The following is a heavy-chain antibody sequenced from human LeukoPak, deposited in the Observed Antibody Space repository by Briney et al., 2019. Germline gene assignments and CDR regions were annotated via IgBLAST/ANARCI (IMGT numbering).Heavy chain of an antibody. Sequence: GASVKVSCKASGYTFTSYCISWVRQAPGQGREGMGWISAYNGNTNYAQKLQGRVTMTTDTSTSTAYMELRSLRSDDTAVYYCARVDSSGWLTRHSGGYDYWGQGTLVTVSS. J-gene: IGHJ4*02. CDR1: GYTFTSYC. D-gene: IGHD6-19*01. V-gene: IGHV1-18*01. CDR3: ARVDSSGWLTRHSGGYDY. CDR2: ISAYNGNT.